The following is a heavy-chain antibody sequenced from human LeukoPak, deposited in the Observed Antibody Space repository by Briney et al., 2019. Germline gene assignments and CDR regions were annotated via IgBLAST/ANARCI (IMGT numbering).Heavy chain of an antibody. D-gene: IGHD3-9*01. CDR2: IRYDGSNK. J-gene: IGHJ6*04. CDR1: GFTFSSYG. V-gene: IGHV3-30*02. CDR3: AKDNEEVLRYFDWAF. Sequence: GGSLRLSCAASGFTFSSYGMHWVRQAPGKGLEWVAFIRYDGSNKYYADSVKGRFTISRDNSKNTLYLQMNSLRAEDTAVYYCAKDNEEVLRYFDWAFWGKGTTVTISS.